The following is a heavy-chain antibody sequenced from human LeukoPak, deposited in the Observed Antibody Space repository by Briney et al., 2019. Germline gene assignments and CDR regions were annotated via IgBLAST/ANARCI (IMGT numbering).Heavy chain of an antibody. CDR1: GGSISSYY. D-gene: IGHD3-22*01. J-gene: IGHJ5*02. Sequence: SETLSLTCTVSGGSISSYYWSWIRQPPGKGLEWIGYIYYSGITNYNPSLKSRVTISVDTSKNQFSLKLSSVTAADTAVYYCARDTIIVGRAEFGPWGQGTLVTVSS. CDR3: ARDTIIVGRAEFGP. V-gene: IGHV4-59*01. CDR2: IYYSGIT.